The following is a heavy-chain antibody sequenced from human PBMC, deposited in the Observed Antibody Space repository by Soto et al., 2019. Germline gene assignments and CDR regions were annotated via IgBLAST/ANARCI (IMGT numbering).Heavy chain of an antibody. CDR2: IYSGGSK. CDR3: ASSSRKDYNFGMDA. J-gene: IGHJ6*02. Sequence: GGSLRLSCAASGLTVSSNDMSWVRQSPGKGLEWVSVIYSGGSKHDADSVKGRFTISRDNSENMAYLQMNSLRVDDTAVYFCASSSRKDYNFGMDAWGQGTTVTVSS. V-gene: IGHV3-53*01. D-gene: IGHD1-20*01. CDR1: GLTVSSND.